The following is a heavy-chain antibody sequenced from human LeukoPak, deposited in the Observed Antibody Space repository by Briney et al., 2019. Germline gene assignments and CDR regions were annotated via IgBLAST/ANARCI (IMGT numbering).Heavy chain of an antibody. V-gene: IGHV4-34*01. CDR1: GGSFSGYY. D-gene: IGHD6-19*01. Sequence: SETLSLTCAVYGGSFSGYYWSWIRQPPGKGLERIGEINHSGSTNYNPSLKSRVTISVDTSKNQFSLKLSSVTAADTAVYYCARGGGSGWYVDYWGQGTLVTVSS. CDR2: INHSGST. J-gene: IGHJ4*02. CDR3: ARGGGSGWYVDY.